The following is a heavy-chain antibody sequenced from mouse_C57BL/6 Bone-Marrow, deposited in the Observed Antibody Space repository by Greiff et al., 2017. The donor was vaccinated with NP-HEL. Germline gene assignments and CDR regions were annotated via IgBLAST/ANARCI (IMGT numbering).Heavy chain of an antibody. CDR1: GYSIPSDY. CDR3: ARSPLWLRRNYYAMDY. V-gene: IGHV3-8*01. Sequence: DVKLVESGPGLAKPSQTLSLPCSVTGYSIPSDYWNWIRKFPGNKLEYMGYISYRGSTYYNPSLKSRISITRDTSKNQYYLQLNSVTTEDTATSYCARSPLWLRRNYYAMDYWGQGTSVTVSS. J-gene: IGHJ4*01. D-gene: IGHD2-2*01. CDR2: ISYRGST.